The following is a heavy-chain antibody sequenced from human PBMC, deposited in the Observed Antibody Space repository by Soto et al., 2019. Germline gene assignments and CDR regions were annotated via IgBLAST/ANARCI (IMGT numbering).Heavy chain of an antibody. CDR1: GGSFSGYY. Sequence: PSETLSLTCAVYGGSFSGYYWSWIRQPPGKGLEWIGEINHSGSTNYNPSLKSRVTISVDTSKKQFSLKLSSVTAADTAVYYCARGGPVVVAATRLGFDPWGQGTLVTVSS. CDR3: ARGGPVVVAATRLGFDP. J-gene: IGHJ5*02. CDR2: INHSGST. D-gene: IGHD2-15*01. V-gene: IGHV4-34*01.